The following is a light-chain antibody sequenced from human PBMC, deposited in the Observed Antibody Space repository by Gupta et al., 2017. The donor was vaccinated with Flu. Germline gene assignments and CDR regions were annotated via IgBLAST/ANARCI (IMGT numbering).Light chain of an antibody. CDR3: CSYAGSYTWV. V-gene: IGLV2-11*01. Sequence: QSALTQPRSVSGSPGQSVTISFTGTSSDVGGYNYVSWYQQHPGKAPKLMIYDVSKRPSGVPDRFSGSKSGNTASLTISGRQAEDEADYYCCSYAGSYTWVFGGGTKLTVL. CDR2: DVS. CDR1: SSDVGGYNY. J-gene: IGLJ3*02.